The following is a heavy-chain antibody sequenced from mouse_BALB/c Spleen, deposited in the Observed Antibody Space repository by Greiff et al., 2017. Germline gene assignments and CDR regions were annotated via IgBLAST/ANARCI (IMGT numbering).Heavy chain of an antibody. V-gene: IGHV1-69*01. J-gene: IGHJ3*01. CDR1: GYTFTDYW. D-gene: IGHD3-1*01. CDR3: ARHEGARAPPFAY. Sequence: QVQLQQPGAELVMPGASVKMSCKASGYTFTDYWMHWVKQRPGQGLEWIGAIDTSDSYTSYNQKFKGKATLTVDESSSTAYMQLSSLTSADSAVYYCARHEGARAPPFAYWGQGTLVTVSA. CDR2: IDTSDSYT.